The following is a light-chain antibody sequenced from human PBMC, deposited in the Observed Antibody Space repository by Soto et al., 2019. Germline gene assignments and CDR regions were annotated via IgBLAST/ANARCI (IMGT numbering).Light chain of an antibody. J-gene: IGKJ1*01. CDR1: QSVSSNY. V-gene: IGKV3-20*01. CDR3: QQYGSLYTWT. CDR2: GAS. Sequence: EIVLTQSPGTLSLSPGERATLSCRASQSVSSNYLAWYQQKPGQAPRLLIYGASSRATGIPDRFSGSGSGTEFTLTITRLEPEDFAVYYCQQYGSLYTWTFGQGTKVDIX.